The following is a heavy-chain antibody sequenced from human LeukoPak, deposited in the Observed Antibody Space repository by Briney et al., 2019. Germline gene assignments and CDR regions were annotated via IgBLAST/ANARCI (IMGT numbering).Heavy chain of an antibody. CDR3: AKDVGYCSSTTCYKPFDY. V-gene: IGHV3-23*01. CDR2: ISGSGGST. Sequence: GGSLRLSCAASRFTFSSYAMSWVRQAPGKGLEWVSAISGSGGSTYYADSVKGRFTISRDNSKNTLYLQMNSLRAEDTAVYYCAKDVGYCSSTTCYKPFDYWGQGTLVTVSS. CDR1: RFTFSSYA. D-gene: IGHD2-2*02. J-gene: IGHJ4*02.